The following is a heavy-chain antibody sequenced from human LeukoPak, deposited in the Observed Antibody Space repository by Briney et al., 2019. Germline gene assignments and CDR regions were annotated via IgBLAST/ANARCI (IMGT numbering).Heavy chain of an antibody. CDR3: ARDPKYSSGWYEPYYYYDMDV. CDR1: GYTFTSYG. D-gene: IGHD6-19*01. Sequence: PGASVKVSCKASGYTFTSYGISWVRQAPGQGLEWMGWISAYNGNTNYAQKLQGRLTMTTDTSTSTAYMELRSLRSDDTAVYYCARDPKYSSGWYEPYYYYDMDVWGKGTTVTVSS. V-gene: IGHV1-18*01. CDR2: ISAYNGNT. J-gene: IGHJ6*03.